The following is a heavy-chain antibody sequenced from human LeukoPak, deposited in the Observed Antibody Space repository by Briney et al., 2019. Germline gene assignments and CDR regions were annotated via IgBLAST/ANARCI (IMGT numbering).Heavy chain of an antibody. V-gene: IGHV4-59*01. D-gene: IGHD4-11*01. J-gene: IGHJ4*02. CDR3: ARGDYSGYVLDY. CDR2: VFFRGST. Sequence: SETLSLTCTVSGGPINNYYWSWIRQPPGKGLQWDGYVFFRGSTSYNPFLQSRVTISVDTSKNQFSLRLTSLTAADTAVYYCARGDYSGYVLDYWGRGALVTVSS. CDR1: GGPINNYY.